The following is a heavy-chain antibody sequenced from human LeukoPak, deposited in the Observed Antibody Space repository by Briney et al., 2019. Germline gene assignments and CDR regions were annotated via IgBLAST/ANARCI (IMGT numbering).Heavy chain of an antibody. Sequence: GGSLRLSCAASGFTANSNYMHWVRQPPGKGLEWVSVIYSGGSTYYADSVKGRFTISRDDSKNTLFLQMDSLRAEDTGVYYCARAPRGDSYGSDWGQGALVTVSS. CDR3: ARAPRGDSYGSD. CDR2: IYSGGST. V-gene: IGHV3-66*01. J-gene: IGHJ4*02. CDR1: GFTANSNY. D-gene: IGHD5-18*01.